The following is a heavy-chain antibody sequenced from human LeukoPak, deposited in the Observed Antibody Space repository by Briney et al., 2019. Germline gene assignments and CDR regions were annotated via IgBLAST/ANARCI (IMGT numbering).Heavy chain of an antibody. D-gene: IGHD3-16*01. V-gene: IGHV3-23*01. CDR1: GFTFSSYA. Sequence: GGSLRLSCAASGFTFSSYAMSWVRQAPGMGLEWVSSIGSSGDITYYADSVKGRFTISRDNSKNTLYLQMNSLRAEDTAVYYCARGGTAAYTYWGQGTLVTVSS. CDR3: ARGGTAAYTY. CDR2: IGSSGDIT. J-gene: IGHJ4*02.